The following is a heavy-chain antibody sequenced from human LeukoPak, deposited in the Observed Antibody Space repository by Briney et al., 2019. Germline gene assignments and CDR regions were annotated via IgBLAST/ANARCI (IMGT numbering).Heavy chain of an antibody. V-gene: IGHV3-30*02. J-gene: IGHJ1*01. CDR1: GFTFSSYG. Sequence: GGSLRLSCAASGFTFSSYGMHWVRQAPGKGLEWVAFIRYDGSNKYYADSVKGRFTISRDNSKNTLYLQMNSLRAEDTAVYYCARGGHYDSSGYYYVYYQHWGQGTLVTVSS. D-gene: IGHD3-22*01. CDR2: IRYDGSNK. CDR3: ARGGHYDSSGYYYVYYQH.